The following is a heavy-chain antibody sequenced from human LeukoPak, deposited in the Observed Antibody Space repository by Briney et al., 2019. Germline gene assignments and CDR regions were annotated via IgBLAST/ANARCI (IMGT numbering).Heavy chain of an antibody. J-gene: IGHJ4*02. CDR1: GGSFSGYY. Sequence: PSETLSLTCAVYGGSFSGYYWSWIRQPPGKGLEWIGEINHSGSTNYNPSLKSRVTISVDTSKNQFSLKLSSVTAADTAVYYCARGLNNSKYRYSGSSARCLDYWGQGTLVTVSS. CDR3: ARGLNNSKYRYSGSSARCLDY. V-gene: IGHV4-34*01. D-gene: IGHD1-26*01. CDR2: INHSGST.